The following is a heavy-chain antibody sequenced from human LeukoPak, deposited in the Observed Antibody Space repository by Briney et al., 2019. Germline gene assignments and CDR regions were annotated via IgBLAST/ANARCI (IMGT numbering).Heavy chain of an antibody. J-gene: IGHJ4*02. CDR1: GYTFTGYH. CDR2: IQSDSGDT. V-gene: IGHV1-2*02. D-gene: IGHD3-16*02. Sequence: ASVKVSCKTTGYTFTGYHLHWVRQAPGQGLEWMAWIQSDSGDTNYAQKFQGRVTVTRDKFTGTSYIEVDRLSSDDTAVYYCARDLTGDLYTFFDYWGQGTLVTVSS. CDR3: ARDLTGDLYTFFDY.